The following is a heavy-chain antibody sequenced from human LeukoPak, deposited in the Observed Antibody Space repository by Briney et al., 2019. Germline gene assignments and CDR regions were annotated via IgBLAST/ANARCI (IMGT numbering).Heavy chain of an antibody. D-gene: IGHD2-2*01. CDR3: ARASVPAAASWFDP. CDR2: INHSGST. V-gene: IGHV4-34*01. CDR1: GGSFSGYY. J-gene: IGHJ5*02. Sequence: SETLSLTCAVYGGSFSGYYWSWIRQPPGKGLEWIGEINHSGSTNYNPSLKSRVTISVDTSKNQFSLKLSSVTAADTAVYYCARASVPAAASWFDPWGQGTLVTVSS.